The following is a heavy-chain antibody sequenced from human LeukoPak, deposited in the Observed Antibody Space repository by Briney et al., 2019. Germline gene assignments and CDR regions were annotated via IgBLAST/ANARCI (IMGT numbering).Heavy chain of an antibody. CDR2: IYHTGIT. D-gene: IGHD3-10*01. CDR1: GGSISSGGYS. J-gene: IGHJ4*02. V-gene: IGHV4-30-2*01. CDR3: ARGSDYFDS. Sequence: SETLSLTCTVSGGSISSGGYSWSWIRQPPGKGLEYIGYIYHTGITYSSPSLKSRVTISVDRSKNQFSLKLTSVTAADTAVYYCARGSDYFDSWGQGTLVTLSS.